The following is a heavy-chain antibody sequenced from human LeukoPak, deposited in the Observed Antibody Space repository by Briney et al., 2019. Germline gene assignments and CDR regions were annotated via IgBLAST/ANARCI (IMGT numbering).Heavy chain of an antibody. CDR2: ISSNGGST. CDR3: ARGERGSYGY. V-gene: IGHV3-64*01. J-gene: IGHJ4*02. D-gene: IGHD1-26*01. CDR1: GFTFSSYA. Sequence: GGSLRLSCAASGFTFSSYAMHWVRQAPGKGLEYVSAISSNGGSTYYANSVKGRFTISRDNSKNTLYLQMGSLRAEDMAVYYCARGERGSYGYWSQGTLVTVSS.